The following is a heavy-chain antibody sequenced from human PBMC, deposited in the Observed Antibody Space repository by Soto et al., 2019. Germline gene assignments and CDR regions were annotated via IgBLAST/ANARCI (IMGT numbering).Heavy chain of an antibody. CDR1: GLNFDGYP. D-gene: IGHD1-7*01. Sequence: CGALRLSCGASGLNFDGYPVSWVRQAPGNGLGWVSSSSGSGGSTYYGGSVKGRFTISRYNSKNPLYLQMNSLRGEDTAVYFCANGGQLWELELRVPLDYWGKGHVVTV. V-gene: IGHV3-23*01. CDR2: SSGSGGST. J-gene: IGHJ4*02. CDR3: ANGGQLWELELRVPLDY.